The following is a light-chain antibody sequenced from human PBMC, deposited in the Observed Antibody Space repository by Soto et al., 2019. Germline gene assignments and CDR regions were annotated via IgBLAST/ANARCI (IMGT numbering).Light chain of an antibody. CDR2: DAS. V-gene: IGKV3-11*01. J-gene: IGKJ1*01. CDR3: QQRSNWQRT. CDR1: QSFSSY. Sequence: EIVLTQSPATLSLSPGERATLSCRASQSFSSYLAWFQQKPGQAPRLLIYDASNRATSIPARFSGSGSGTEFTLNISSLEPEDFAIYYCQQRSNWQRTFGQGTKVEIK.